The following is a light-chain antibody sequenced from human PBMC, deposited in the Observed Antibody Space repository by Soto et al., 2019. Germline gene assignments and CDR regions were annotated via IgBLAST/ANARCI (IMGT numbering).Light chain of an antibody. CDR2: AAS. Sequence: DIQMTQSPSSLSTSVGDRVTITCRASQGISTFLNWYQQKPGKAPRLLIYAASSLESGVPSRFSGSRSGTEFTLTISSLQPDDYATYYCQPYNSYSPLTFGGGTKVDI. CDR1: QGISTF. CDR3: QPYNSYSPLT. J-gene: IGKJ4*01. V-gene: IGKV1-16*01.